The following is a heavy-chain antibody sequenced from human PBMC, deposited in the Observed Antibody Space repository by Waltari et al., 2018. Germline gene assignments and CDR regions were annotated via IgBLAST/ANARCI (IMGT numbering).Heavy chain of an antibody. CDR1: GGSITSNRHY. V-gene: IGHV4-39*01. CDR2: MSYNGAT. J-gene: IGHJ3*01. D-gene: IGHD1-1*01. CDR3: ATYLGASLGTAAFDV. Sequence: HLQLQESGPGLVNPSATLSLTCSVPGGSITSNRHYLGGSRQPPGQGLGWIGTMSYNGATYSSPSRKSRVTISRDTSKIQLSLKLGSVTAADTAVYYCATYLGASLGTAAFDVWGQGTMVTVSS.